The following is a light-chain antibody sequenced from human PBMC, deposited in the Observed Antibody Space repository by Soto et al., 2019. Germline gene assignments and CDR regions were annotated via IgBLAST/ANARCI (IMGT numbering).Light chain of an antibody. CDR1: SSDVGGYNY. CDR2: DVR. Sequence: QSVLTQPASVSGAPGQSITISCTGTSSDVGGYNYVSWYQQHPGKAPKLMIYDVRNRPSGVSNRFSGSKSVNTASLTISGLQAEDEADYYCSSYTTISTYVFGTGTXVTVL. CDR3: SSYTTISTYV. V-gene: IGLV2-14*01. J-gene: IGLJ1*01.